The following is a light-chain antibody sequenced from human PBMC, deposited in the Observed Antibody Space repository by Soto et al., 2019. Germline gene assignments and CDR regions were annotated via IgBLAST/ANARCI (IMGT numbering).Light chain of an antibody. V-gene: IGLV1-40*01. J-gene: IGLJ1*01. CDR2: GSS. CDR3: QSYDSSLINYV. Sequence: QSVLTQPPSVSGAPGQRVTISCTGSTSNIGADYDVHWYQRLPGTAPKLLIYGSSDRPSGVPDRFSGSKSGTSASLAITGLQAEDEADYYCQSYDSSLINYVFGTGTNVTVL. CDR1: TSNIGADYD.